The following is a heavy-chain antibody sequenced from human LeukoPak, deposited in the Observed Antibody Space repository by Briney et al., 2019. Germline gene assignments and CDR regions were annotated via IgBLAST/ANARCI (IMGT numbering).Heavy chain of an antibody. J-gene: IGHJ6*03. CDR2: INHSGST. CDR1: GGSFSGYY. CDR3: ARVRYGYYDILNCYSIARRRYHIDV. V-gene: IGHV4-34*01. Sequence: SETLSLTCAVYGGSFSGYYWSWIRQPPGKGLEWIGEINHSGSTNYNPSLKSRVTISVDTSKNQFSLKLSSVTAADTAVYYCARVRYGYYDILNCYSIARRRYHIDVWGKGTTVTVSS. D-gene: IGHD3-9*01.